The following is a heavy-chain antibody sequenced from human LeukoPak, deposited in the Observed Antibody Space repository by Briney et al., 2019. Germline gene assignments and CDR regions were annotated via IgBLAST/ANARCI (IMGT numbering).Heavy chain of an antibody. CDR3: AKDLEMATITDWFDP. Sequence: PGRSLRLSCAASGFTFSSYRMHWVRQAPGKGLEWVAVISYDGSNKYYADSVKGRFTISRDNSKNTLYLQMNSLRAEDTAVYYCAKDLEMATITDWFDPWGQGTLVTVSS. V-gene: IGHV3-30*18. J-gene: IGHJ5*02. D-gene: IGHD5-24*01. CDR1: GFTFSSYR. CDR2: ISYDGSNK.